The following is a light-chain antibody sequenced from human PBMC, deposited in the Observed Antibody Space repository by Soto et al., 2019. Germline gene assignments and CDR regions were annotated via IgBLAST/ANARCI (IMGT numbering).Light chain of an antibody. J-gene: IGKJ1*01. Sequence: EIVLTQSPATLSLSPGERATLSCRASQSVSSSYLAWYQQRSGQAPRLLIYSVSSRANGVPDRFSGSGSGTDFTLTVSRLEPEDFAVYYCQQYDRSPPTFGQGTKVDIK. V-gene: IGKV3-20*01. CDR2: SVS. CDR1: QSVSSSY. CDR3: QQYDRSPPT.